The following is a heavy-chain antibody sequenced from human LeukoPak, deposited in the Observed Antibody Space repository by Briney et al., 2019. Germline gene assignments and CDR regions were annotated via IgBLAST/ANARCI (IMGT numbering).Heavy chain of an antibody. D-gene: IGHD5-12*01. Sequence: PSETLSLTCAVYGGSFSGYYWSWIRQPPGKGLEWIGSIYYSGSTYYNPSLKSRVTISVDTSKNQFSLKLSSVTAADTAVYYCARVEWPRLKALGDWGQGTLVTVSS. J-gene: IGHJ4*02. CDR2: IYYSGST. CDR1: GGSFSGYY. CDR3: ARVEWPRLKALGD. V-gene: IGHV4-34*01.